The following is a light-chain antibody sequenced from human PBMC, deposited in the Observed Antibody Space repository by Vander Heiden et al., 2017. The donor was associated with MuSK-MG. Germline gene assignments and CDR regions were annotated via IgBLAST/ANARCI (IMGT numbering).Light chain of an antibody. J-gene: IGKJ2*01. CDR3: QQRYSTHMYT. CDR1: QSVSMY. V-gene: IGKV1-39*01. Sequence: DIQLTQSPSSLSASAGDRVTITCRASQSVSMYLNWYQQKPGKAPKLLIYGASSLQSGVPSRFSGSGSGTDFTLTISSLQPEDYATYYCQQRYSTHMYTFGQGTKLEIK. CDR2: GAS.